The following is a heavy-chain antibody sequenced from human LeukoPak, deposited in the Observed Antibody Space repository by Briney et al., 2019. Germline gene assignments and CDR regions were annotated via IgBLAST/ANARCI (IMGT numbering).Heavy chain of an antibody. CDR2: IYSGGST. V-gene: IGHV3-53*04. CDR1: GFTVSSNY. D-gene: IGHD5-18*01. CDR3: ARGSGYSYGSLGY. Sequence: GGFLRLSCAASGFTVSSNYMSWVRQAPGKGLEWVSVIYSGGSTYYADSVKGRFTISRHNSKNTLYLQMNSLRAEDTAVYYCARGSGYSYGSLGYWGQGTLVTVSS. J-gene: IGHJ4*02.